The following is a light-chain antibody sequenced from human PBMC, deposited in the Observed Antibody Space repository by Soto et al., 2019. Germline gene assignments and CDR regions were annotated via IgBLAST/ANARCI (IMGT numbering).Light chain of an antibody. J-gene: IGKJ5*01. CDR3: QQYNKWPLIT. Sequence: ISLTPGEIATLYSRASQSISIGLAWYRQKPGQAPRLPIYGASTRATGTPARFSGSGSGTEFTLTISSLQSEDFALYYCQQYNKWPLITFGQGTRLEI. V-gene: IGKV3D-15*01. CDR1: QSISIG. CDR2: GAS.